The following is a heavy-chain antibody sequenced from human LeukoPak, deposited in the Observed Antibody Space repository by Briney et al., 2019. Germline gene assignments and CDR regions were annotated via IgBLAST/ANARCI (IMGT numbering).Heavy chain of an antibody. Sequence: SETLSLTCRVPGGSLSSYYWSGIRQPAGKGLEWIGRIYRSGSSSYNPSLRSRVTTSVDTSKNQFSLNLTSVTAADTAVYYCARDRTYGGNSGFDYWGQGTLVTVSS. CDR1: GGSLSSYY. D-gene: IGHD4-23*01. J-gene: IGHJ4*02. CDR2: IYRSGSS. CDR3: ARDRTYGGNSGFDY. V-gene: IGHV4-4*07.